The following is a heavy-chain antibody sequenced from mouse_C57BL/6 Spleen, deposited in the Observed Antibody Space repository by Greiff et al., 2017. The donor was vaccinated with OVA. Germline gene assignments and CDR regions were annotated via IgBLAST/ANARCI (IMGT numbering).Heavy chain of an antibody. V-gene: IGHV8-8*01. D-gene: IGHD2-3*01. CDR3: ARRAGGSYDGFYYFDD. CDR2: LWWDAAK. CDR1: GFSLSTFGMG. Sequence: QVTLKVCGPGILQPSQTLSLTCSFSGFSLSTFGMGVGWIRPPSGQGLEWLAHLWWDAAKYYNPALHSRLPIFKDTSKNQVFLKIANVDTADTATDYCARRAGGSYDGFYYFDDWGQGTTRTVSS. J-gene: IGHJ2*01.